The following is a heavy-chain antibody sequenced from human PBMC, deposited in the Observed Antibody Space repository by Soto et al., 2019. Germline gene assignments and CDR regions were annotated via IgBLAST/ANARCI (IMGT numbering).Heavy chain of an antibody. CDR3: ARDTAMALPDA. CDR2: ISAHNGNT. V-gene: IGHV1-18*01. J-gene: IGHJ4*02. Sequence: QVQLVQSGAEVKKPGASVKVSCKASGYTFTSYGITWVRQAPGQGVEWMGWISAHNGNTKYAQKLQGRVTMTTDTSTSTAYMEARSLRSDDTAVYYWARDTAMALPDAWGQGTLVTVSS. D-gene: IGHD5-18*01. CDR1: GYTFTSYG.